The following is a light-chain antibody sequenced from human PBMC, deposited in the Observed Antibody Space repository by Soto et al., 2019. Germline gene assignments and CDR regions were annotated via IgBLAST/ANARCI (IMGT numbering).Light chain of an antibody. J-gene: IGLJ1*01. CDR3: CSYATGGTYV. CDR1: NSDVGRFNL. CDR2: GVT. V-gene: IGLV2-23*02. Sequence: QSALTQPASVSGSPGQSITISCTGTNSDVGRFNLVSWYQHHPDKATKLMIFGVTKRPSGVSNRFSGSKSGNTASLTISGLQAEDEADYYCCSYATGGTYVFGTGTKVTVL.